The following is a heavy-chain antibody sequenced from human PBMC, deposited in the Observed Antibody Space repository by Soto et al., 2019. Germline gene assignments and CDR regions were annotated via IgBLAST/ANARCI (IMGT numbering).Heavy chain of an antibody. D-gene: IGHD3-3*01. V-gene: IGHV1-2*04. CDR2: INPNSGGT. Sequence: GASVKVSCKASGYTFTGYYMHWVRQAPGQGLEWMGWINPNSGGTNYAQKFQGWVTMTRDTSISTAYMELSRLRSDDTAVYYCARDSGITIFGVVIYLFDYWGQGTLVTVSS. J-gene: IGHJ4*02. CDR3: ARDSGITIFGVVIYLFDY. CDR1: GYTFTGYY.